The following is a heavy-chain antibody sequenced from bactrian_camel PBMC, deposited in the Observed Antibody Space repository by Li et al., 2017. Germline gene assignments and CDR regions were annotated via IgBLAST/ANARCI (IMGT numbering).Heavy chain of an antibody. CDR3: AAEAASCSGRYCYRPALRVATEYNS. CDR1: GFTDGMHC. Sequence: QLVESGGGSAQTGGSLRLSCAVSGFTDGMHCMGWFRQAPGKEREWVASVGRDGRTSYADSVKDQFTISQDNAKSTLYLQMNNLKPEDTAMYYCAAEAASCSGRYCYRPALRVATEYNSWGQGTQVTVS. CDR2: VGRDGRT. V-gene: IGHV3S53*01. D-gene: IGHD2*01. J-gene: IGHJ6*01.